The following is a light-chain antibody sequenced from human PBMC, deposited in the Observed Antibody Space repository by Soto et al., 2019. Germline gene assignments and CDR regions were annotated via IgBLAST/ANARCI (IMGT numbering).Light chain of an antibody. CDR1: QSVSSSY. CDR2: GAS. J-gene: IGKJ5*01. CDR3: HQRSNWPPIT. V-gene: IGKV3D-20*02. Sequence: EIVLTHSPGTLSLSPGERATLSCRAIQSVSSSYLAWYQQKPGQAPRLLIYGASSRATGIPDRFSGSGSGTDFTLTISSLEPEDFAVYYCHQRSNWPPITFGQGTRLEIK.